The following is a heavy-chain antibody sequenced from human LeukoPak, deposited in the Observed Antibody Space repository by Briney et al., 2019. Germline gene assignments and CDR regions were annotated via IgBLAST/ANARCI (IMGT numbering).Heavy chain of an antibody. CDR1: GGSISSGGYY. D-gene: IGHD3-9*01. CDR2: IYYSGST. J-gene: IGHJ4*02. CDR3: ARAPDNYDILTGPHSNYFDY. Sequence: PSETLSLTCTVSGGSISSGGYYWSWIRQHPGKGLEWIGYIYYSGSTYYNPSLKSRVTISVDTSKNQFSLKLSSVTAADTAVYYCARAPDNYDILTGPHSNYFDYWGQGTLVTVPS. V-gene: IGHV4-31*03.